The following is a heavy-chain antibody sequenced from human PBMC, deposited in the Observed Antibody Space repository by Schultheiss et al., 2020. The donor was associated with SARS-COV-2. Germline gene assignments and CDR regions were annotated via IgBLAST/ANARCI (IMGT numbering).Heavy chain of an antibody. J-gene: IGHJ4*02. V-gene: IGHV4-30-2*03. CDR1: GGSISSGGYS. CDR3: ARRGDRCSSTSCFMGYFDY. D-gene: IGHD2-2*01. Sequence: SETLSLTCAVSGGSISSGGYSWSWIRQPPGKGLEWIGYIYYSGSTYYNPSLGSRVTLSLDKAKKQFSLKLSSVTAADTAVYYCARRGDRCSSTSCFMGYFDYWGQGTLVTVSS. CDR2: IYYSGST.